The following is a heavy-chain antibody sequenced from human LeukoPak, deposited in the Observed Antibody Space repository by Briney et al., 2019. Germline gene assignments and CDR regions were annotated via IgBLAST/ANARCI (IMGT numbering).Heavy chain of an antibody. CDR1: GGSITPYY. Sequence: SETLSLTCTVSGGSITPYYWSWIRQPPGKGLEWIGYIYYSGSTSYNPSLKSRVTISLDTSKNQFSLKLRSVTAADTAVYYCARGYSSGVPGYSGQGTLVTVSS. CDR3: ARGYSSGVPGY. V-gene: IGHV4-59*01. CDR2: IYYSGST. J-gene: IGHJ4*02. D-gene: IGHD6-19*01.